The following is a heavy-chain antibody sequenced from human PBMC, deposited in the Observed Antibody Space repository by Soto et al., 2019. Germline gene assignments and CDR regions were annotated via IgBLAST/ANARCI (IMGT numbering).Heavy chain of an antibody. D-gene: IGHD2-15*01. J-gene: IGHJ5*02. CDR3: ARKIVVVVAATPRNGFDP. Sequence: ASVKVSCKASGYTFTSYGISWVRQAPGQGLEWMGWISAYNGNTNYAQKLQGRVTMTTDTSTSTAYMELRSLRSDDTAVYYCARKIVVVVAATPRNGFDPWGQGTLVTVSS. CDR2: ISAYNGNT. V-gene: IGHV1-18*01. CDR1: GYTFTSYG.